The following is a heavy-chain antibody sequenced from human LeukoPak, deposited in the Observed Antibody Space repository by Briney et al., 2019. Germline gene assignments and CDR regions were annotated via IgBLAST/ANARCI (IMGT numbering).Heavy chain of an antibody. CDR3: ARLGLGYCTNGVCPYFDY. CDR1: GYSFTSYW. CDR2: IYPGDSDT. Sequence: GESLKISCKGSGYSFTSYWIGWVRQMPGKGLEWMGIIYPGDSDTRYSPSFQGQVTISADKSISTAYLQWSSLKASDTATYYCARLGLGYCTNGVCPYFDYWGQGTLVTVSS. D-gene: IGHD2-8*01. V-gene: IGHV5-51*01. J-gene: IGHJ4*02.